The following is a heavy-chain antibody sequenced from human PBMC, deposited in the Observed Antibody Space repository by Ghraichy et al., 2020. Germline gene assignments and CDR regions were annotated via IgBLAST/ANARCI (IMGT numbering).Heavy chain of an antibody. V-gene: IGHV3-7*01. Sequence: GRSLRLSCAVSGITVSTYWMSWVRQAPGKGLEWVANIKPDGSAKHYVDSVKDRFTISRDDTKNSLYLQMNSLRAEDTAVYYCAKGSTGDDYFDYWGQGTLVTVSS. D-gene: IGHD7-27*01. CDR3: AKGSTGDDYFDY. J-gene: IGHJ4*02. CDR1: GITVSTYW. CDR2: IKPDGSAK.